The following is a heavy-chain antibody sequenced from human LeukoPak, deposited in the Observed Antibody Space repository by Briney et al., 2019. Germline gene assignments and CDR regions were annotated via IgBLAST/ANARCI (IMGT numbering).Heavy chain of an antibody. J-gene: IGHJ4*02. V-gene: IGHV1-24*01. Sequence: ASVKVSCKVSGYTLTELSMHWVRQAPGKGLEWMGGFDPEDGETIYAQKFQGRVTMTEVTSTDTAYMELSSLRSEDTAVYYCATGLLLWFGELFSDYWGQGTLVTVSS. CDR2: FDPEDGET. D-gene: IGHD3-10*01. CDR3: ATGLLLWFGELFSDY. CDR1: GYTLTELS.